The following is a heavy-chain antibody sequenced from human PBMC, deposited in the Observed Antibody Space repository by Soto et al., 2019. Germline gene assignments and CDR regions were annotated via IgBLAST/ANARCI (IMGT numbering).Heavy chain of an antibody. CDR3: ARVLSSSGDPNWFDP. V-gene: IGHV1-8*01. Sequence: ASVKVSCKASGYTFTSYDINWVRQATGQGLEWMGWMNPNSGSTGYAQKFQGRVTMTRNTSISTAYMELSSLRSEDTAVYYCARVLSSSGDPNWFDPCGQGSLVTVAS. J-gene: IGHJ5*02. CDR1: GYTFTSYD. D-gene: IGHD6-13*01. CDR2: MNPNSGST.